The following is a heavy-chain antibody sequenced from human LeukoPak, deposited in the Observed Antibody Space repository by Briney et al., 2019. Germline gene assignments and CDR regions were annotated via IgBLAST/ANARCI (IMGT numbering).Heavy chain of an antibody. Sequence: GGSLRLSCAASGFTFDDYAMHWVRQAPGKGLEWVSLISWDGGSTYYADSVKGRFTISRDNSKNSLYLQMNSLRAVDTALYYCAKDSGTGIALDYWGQGTLVTVSS. J-gene: IGHJ4*02. CDR2: ISWDGGST. CDR3: AKDSGTGIALDY. CDR1: GFTFDDYA. V-gene: IGHV3-43D*03. D-gene: IGHD6-13*01.